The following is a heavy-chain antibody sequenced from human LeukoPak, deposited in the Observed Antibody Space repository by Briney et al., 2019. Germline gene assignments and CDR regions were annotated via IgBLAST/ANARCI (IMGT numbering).Heavy chain of an antibody. CDR1: GGSFSGYY. D-gene: IGHD3-10*01. V-gene: IGHV4-34*01. CDR2: INQSGGT. J-gene: IGHJ4*02. Sequence: SETLSLTCAVYGGSFSGYYWSWIRQPPGKGLEWIGEINQSGGTNYNPSLKSRLTISIDTSKNQFSLKLSSVTAADTAVYYCAASLKVRGVINFDYWGQGTLVTVSS. CDR3: AASLKVRGVINFDY.